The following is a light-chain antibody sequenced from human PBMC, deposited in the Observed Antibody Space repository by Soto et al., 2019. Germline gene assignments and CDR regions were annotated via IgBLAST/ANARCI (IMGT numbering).Light chain of an antibody. CDR2: EVS. CDR3: SSFTSTSTQV. V-gene: IGLV2-14*01. Sequence: QSALTQPASVSGSPGQSITISCTGTGSDVGGYDYVSWYQQHPGRAPKLMIFEVSNRPSGISNRFSGSKSGNTASLTISGLQAEDEADYYCSSFTSTSTQVLGGGTKVTVL. J-gene: IGLJ3*02. CDR1: GSDVGGYDY.